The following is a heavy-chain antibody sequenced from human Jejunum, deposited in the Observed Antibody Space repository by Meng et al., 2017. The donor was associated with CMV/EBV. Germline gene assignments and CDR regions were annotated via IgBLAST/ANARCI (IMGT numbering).Heavy chain of an antibody. CDR1: SSSYY. V-gene: IGHV4-39*07. D-gene: IGHD3-3*01. Sequence: SSSYYWGWIRPPPGKGLEWIGSIYYSGSSYYNPSLKSRVTISLDTSKNQFSLRLSSVTAADTAVYYCARGDDFWSGYSGHNFDYWGQGTLVTVSS. CDR3: ARGDDFWSGYSGHNFDY. J-gene: IGHJ4*02. CDR2: IYYSGSS.